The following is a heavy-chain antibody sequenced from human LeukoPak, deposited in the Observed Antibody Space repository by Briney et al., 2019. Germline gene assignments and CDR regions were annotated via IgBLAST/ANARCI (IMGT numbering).Heavy chain of an antibody. V-gene: IGHV4-38-2*02. CDR2: INHSGST. J-gene: IGHJ6*03. CDR3: ATDNYRWNYYDSSGPYYMDV. Sequence: SETLSLTCTVSGYSISSGYYWGWIRQPPGKGLEWIGSINHSGSTYYNPSLKSRVTISVDTSKNQFSLKLSSVTAADTAVYYCATDNYRWNYYDSSGPYYMDVWGKGTTVTISS. CDR1: GYSISSGYY. D-gene: IGHD3-22*01.